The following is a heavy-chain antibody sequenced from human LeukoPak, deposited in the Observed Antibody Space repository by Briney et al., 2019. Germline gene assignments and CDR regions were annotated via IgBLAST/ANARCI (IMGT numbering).Heavy chain of an antibody. CDR3: ARPMIHRGGLDY. CDR1: GGSISSSSYY. CDR2: IYYSGST. J-gene: IGHJ4*02. D-gene: IGHD3-22*01. V-gene: IGHV4-39*01. Sequence: SETLSLTCTVSGGSISSSSYYWGWIRQPPGKGLEWIGSIYYSGSTYYNPSLQSRVTISVDTSKNQFSLKLSSVTAADTAVYYCARPMIHRGGLDYWGQGTLVTVSS.